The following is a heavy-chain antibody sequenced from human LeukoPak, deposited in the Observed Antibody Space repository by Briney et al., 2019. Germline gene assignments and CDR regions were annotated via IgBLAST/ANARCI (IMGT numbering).Heavy chain of an antibody. CDR2: IYTSGST. CDR1: GGSISSGSYY. Sequence: SETLSLTCTVSGGSISSGSYYWSWIRQPAGKGLEWIGRIYTSGSTNYNPSLKSRVTISVDTSKNQFSLKLSSVTAADTAVYYCARGTTVTPHYYYYYYMDVWGKGTTVTVSS. J-gene: IGHJ6*03. V-gene: IGHV4-61*02. D-gene: IGHD4-17*01. CDR3: ARGTTVTPHYYYYYYMDV.